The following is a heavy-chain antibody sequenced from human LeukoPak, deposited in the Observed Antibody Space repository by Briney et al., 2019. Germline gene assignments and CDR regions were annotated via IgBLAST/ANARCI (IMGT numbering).Heavy chain of an antibody. CDR3: ARARDRKWFGEFGWGYYYYYYMDV. CDR2: ISSSSSYI. J-gene: IGHJ6*03. CDR1: GFTFSSYS. Sequence: KSGGSLRLSCAASGFTFSSYSMNWVRQAPGKGLEWVSSISSSSSYIYYADSVKGRFTISRDNAKNSLYLQMNSLRAEDTAVYYCARARDRKWFGEFGWGYYYYYYMDVWGKGTTVTVSS. V-gene: IGHV3-21*01. D-gene: IGHD3-10*01.